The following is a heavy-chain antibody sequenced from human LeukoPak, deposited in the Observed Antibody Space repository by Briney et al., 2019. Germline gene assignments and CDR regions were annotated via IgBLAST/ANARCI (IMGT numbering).Heavy chain of an antibody. J-gene: IGHJ4*02. CDR1: GYTFTGYY. D-gene: IGHD6-13*01. V-gene: IGHV1-2*02. Sequence: ASVKVSCKASGYTFTGYYMHWVRQAPGQGLEWMGWINPNSGGTNYAQKFQGRVTMTRDTSISTAYMELSRLRSDDTAVYYCARENFQRYNSGWYYFDYWGQGTLVTVSS. CDR3: ARENFQRYNSGWYYFDY. CDR2: INPNSGGT.